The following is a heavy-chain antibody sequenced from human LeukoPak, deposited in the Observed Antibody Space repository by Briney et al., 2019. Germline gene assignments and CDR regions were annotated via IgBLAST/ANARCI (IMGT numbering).Heavy chain of an antibody. CDR1: GGSFSGYY. J-gene: IGHJ4*02. CDR3: AIIVATTTVGY. Sequence: SETLSLTCAVYGGSFSGYYWSWIRQPAGKGLEWIGRIYTSGSTNYNPSLKSRVTMSVDTSKNQFSLKLSSVTAADTAVYYCAIIVATTTVGYWGQGTLVTVSS. V-gene: IGHV4-59*10. D-gene: IGHD5-12*01. CDR2: IYTSGST.